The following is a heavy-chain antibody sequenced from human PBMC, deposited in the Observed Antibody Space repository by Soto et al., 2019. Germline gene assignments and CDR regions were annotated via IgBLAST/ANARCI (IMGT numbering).Heavy chain of an antibody. CDR3: ARRGVPADF. D-gene: IGHD2-8*01. CDR1: GGSISSSTYY. V-gene: IGHV4-39*01. J-gene: IGHJ4*02. CDR2: IYFGGST. Sequence: QLQLQESGPGLVKPSETLSLTCTVSGGSISSSTYYWGWIRQPPGKGLEWIGSIYFGGSTYYNPSLKSRVTRSVDTSKSQFSLKLSSVTAADTAVYYCARRGVPADFWGQGTLVTVSS.